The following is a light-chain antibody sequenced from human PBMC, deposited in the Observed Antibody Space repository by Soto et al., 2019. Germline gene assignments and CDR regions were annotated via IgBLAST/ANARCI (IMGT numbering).Light chain of an antibody. CDR2: DAS. CDR1: QDISNY. J-gene: IGKJ4*01. V-gene: IGKV1-33*01. Sequence: DIQMTQSPSSLSASVGDRVTITCQASQDISNYLNWYQQKPGKAPKLLIYDASNLETGVPSRFGGSGSGTDFTFTISSLQPEDIATYYCQQYDNLLRALTFGGGTKVEIK. CDR3: QQYDNLLRALT.